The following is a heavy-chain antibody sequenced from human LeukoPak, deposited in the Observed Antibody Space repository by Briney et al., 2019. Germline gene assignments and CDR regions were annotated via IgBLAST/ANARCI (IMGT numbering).Heavy chain of an antibody. J-gene: IGHJ5*02. D-gene: IGHD2-2*01. V-gene: IGHV1-18*01. Sequence: ASVKVSCKASGYTFTSYGISWVRQAPGQGLEWMGWISAYNGNTNYAQKLQGRVTVTTDISTSTAYMELRSLRSDDTAVYYCARACTSTSCHENNWFDPWGQGTLVIVSS. CDR2: ISAYNGNT. CDR1: GYTFTSYG. CDR3: ARACTSTSCHENNWFDP.